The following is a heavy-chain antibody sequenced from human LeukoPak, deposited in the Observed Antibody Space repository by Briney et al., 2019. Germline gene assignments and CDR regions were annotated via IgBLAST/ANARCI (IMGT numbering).Heavy chain of an antibody. Sequence: GGSLRLSCTASGFTFGDYAMSWFRQAPGKGLEWVGFIRSKAYGGTTEYAASVKGRFTISRDDSKSIAYLQMNSLRAEDTAVYYCARDGGGSSWYLVGDYWGQGTLVTVSS. CDR1: GFTFGDYA. J-gene: IGHJ4*02. D-gene: IGHD6-13*01. CDR3: ARDGGGSSWYLVGDY. V-gene: IGHV3-49*03. CDR2: IRSKAYGGTT.